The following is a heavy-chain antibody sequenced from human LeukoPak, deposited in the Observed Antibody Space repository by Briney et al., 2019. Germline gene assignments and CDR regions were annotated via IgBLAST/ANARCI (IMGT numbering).Heavy chain of an antibody. CDR1: GGSLNSYY. Sequence: SETLSLTRTVSGGSLNSYYWWWMRQPAGKGGEGWGRIYTSGSTNYNPSLKSRVTMSVDTSKNQFSLKLSSVTAADTAVYYCARDRAGAARDDYMDFWGKGTTVTVSS. CDR2: IYTSGST. CDR3: ARDRAGAARDDYMDF. D-gene: IGHD1-26*01. V-gene: IGHV4-4*07. J-gene: IGHJ6*03.